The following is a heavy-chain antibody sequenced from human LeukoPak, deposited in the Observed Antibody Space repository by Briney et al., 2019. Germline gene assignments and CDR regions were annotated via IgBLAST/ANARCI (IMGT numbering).Heavy chain of an antibody. CDR3: ARLSQTPDYYSSGGYYYLGY. CDR2: MNPNTGRT. J-gene: IGHJ4*02. CDR1: RYTFSSYD. Sequence: ASVKVSCKASRYTFSSYDINWVREAAGQGLEWMGWMNPNTGRTGFAQKSQGILTMTRDTSISTAYMELSSLRSEDTAVYYCARLSQTPDYYSSGGYYYLGYWGQGTPVPVSS. D-gene: IGHD3-22*01. V-gene: IGHV1-8*01.